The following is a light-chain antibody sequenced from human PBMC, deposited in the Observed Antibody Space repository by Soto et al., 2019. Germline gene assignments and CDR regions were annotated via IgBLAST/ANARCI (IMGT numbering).Light chain of an antibody. J-gene: IGKJ3*01. CDR3: QQYYISQFT. V-gene: IGKV3-20*01. Sequence: EIALTQSPGTLSLSPGERATLSCRASQSVSSRNLALYHQKPGQAPSLLIYGASSRATGRAERFSGSGSGRDFTLTIIRLEHEDFAVYYCQQYYISQFTFGPGTKVDIK. CDR2: GAS. CDR1: QSVSSRN.